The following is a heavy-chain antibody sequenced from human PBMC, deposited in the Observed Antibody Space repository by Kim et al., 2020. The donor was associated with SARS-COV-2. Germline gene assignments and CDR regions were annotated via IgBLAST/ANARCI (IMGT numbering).Heavy chain of an antibody. D-gene: IGHD6-13*01. V-gene: IGHV1-69*13. CDR1: GGTFSSYA. CDR2: IIPIFGTA. Sequence: SVKVSCKASGGTFSSYAISWVRQAPGQGLEWMGGIIPIFGTANYAQKFQGRVTITADESTSTAYMELSSLRSEDTAVYYCARGLIAAAGLDVWGQGTTVTVSS. CDR3: ARGLIAAAGLDV. J-gene: IGHJ6*02.